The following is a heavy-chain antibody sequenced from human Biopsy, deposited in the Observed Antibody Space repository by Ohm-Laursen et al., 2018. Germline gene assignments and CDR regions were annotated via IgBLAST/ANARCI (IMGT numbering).Heavy chain of an antibody. CDR3: ARDRGYYSDRTVPGYFDL. D-gene: IGHD3-22*01. Sequence: SDTLSLTCAVYGGSLSGYYWNWIRQSPGKGLEWIGEINHRGFTSNNPSLKSRVTISVDTSKNQFSLKLGSVTAADTAVYYCARDRGYYSDRTVPGYFDLWGRGTLVTVSS. CDR1: GGSLSGYY. CDR2: INHRGFT. J-gene: IGHJ2*01. V-gene: IGHV4-34*01.